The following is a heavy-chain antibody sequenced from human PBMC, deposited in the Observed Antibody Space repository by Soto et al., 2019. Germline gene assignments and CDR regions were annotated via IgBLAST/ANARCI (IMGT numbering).Heavy chain of an antibody. V-gene: IGHV1-69*01. CDR2: IIPIFGTA. CDR3: ARGDIKEYYDLFDP. Sequence: QVQRVQSGAEVKKPGYSVKVSCNASGGTFSSYAISWVRQAPGQGLEWMGGIIPIFGTANYAQKFQGRVTITADESTSTAYMELSSLRSEDTAVYYCARGDIKEYYDLFDPWGQGTLFTVSS. D-gene: IGHD3-3*01. CDR1: GGTFSSYA. J-gene: IGHJ5*02.